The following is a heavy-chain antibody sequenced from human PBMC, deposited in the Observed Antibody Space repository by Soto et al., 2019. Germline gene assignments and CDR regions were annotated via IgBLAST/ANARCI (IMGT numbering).Heavy chain of an antibody. J-gene: IGHJ5*02. CDR2: IYHSGST. D-gene: IGHD2-2*01. CDR1: GGSISSGGYY. Sequence: QLQLQESGSGLVKPSQTLSLTCAVSGGSISSGGYYWSWIRQPPGKGLEWIGYIYHSGSTYYNPSLKSRVTISVDRSKNQFSLKLSTETAADTAVSYCARVPDRWGQGTLVTVSS. CDR3: ARVPDR. V-gene: IGHV4-30-2*01.